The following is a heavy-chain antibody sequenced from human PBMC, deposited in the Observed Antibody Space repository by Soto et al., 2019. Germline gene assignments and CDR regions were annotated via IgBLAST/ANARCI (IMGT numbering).Heavy chain of an antibody. D-gene: IGHD3-10*01. CDR1: GFTFSSYA. J-gene: IGHJ6*04. V-gene: IGHV3-23*01. Sequence: GGSLRLSCAASGFTFSSYAMSWVRQAPGKGLEWVSAISGSGGSTYYADSVKGRFTISRDNSKNTLYLQMNSLRAEDTAVYYCAKDLGYYYGSGSPILLMDVWGKGTTVTVSS. CDR3: AKDLGYYYGSGSPILLMDV. CDR2: ISGSGGST.